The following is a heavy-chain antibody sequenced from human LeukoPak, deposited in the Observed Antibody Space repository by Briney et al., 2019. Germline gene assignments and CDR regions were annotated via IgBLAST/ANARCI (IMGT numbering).Heavy chain of an antibody. J-gene: IGHJ3*02. D-gene: IGHD3-10*01. CDR2: ISFDGSKK. CDR1: GFTVSTSV. Sequence: GGSLRLSCAASGFTVSTSVMHWVRQAPGKGLDWVAIISFDGSKKYYTDSVKGRFTISRDTSENTVYLQMNSLGVEDTALYYCAKGKDLYGALDIWGQGTRVTVSS. V-gene: IGHV3-30*18. CDR3: AKGKDLYGALDI.